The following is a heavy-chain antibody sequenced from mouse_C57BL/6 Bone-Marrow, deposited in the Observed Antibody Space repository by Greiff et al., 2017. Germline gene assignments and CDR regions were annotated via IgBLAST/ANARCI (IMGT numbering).Heavy chain of an antibody. V-gene: IGHV1-85*01. CDR1: GYTFTSYD. CDR2: IYPRDGST. J-gene: IGHJ1*03. CDR3: ARNYGSSYWYFDV. Sequence: QVHVKQSGPELVKPGASVKLSCKASGYTFTSYDINWVKQRPGQGLEWIGWIYPRDGSTKYNEKFKGKATLTVDTSSSTAYMGLHSLTSEDSAVYFCARNYGSSYWYFDVWGTGTTVTVSS. D-gene: IGHD1-1*01.